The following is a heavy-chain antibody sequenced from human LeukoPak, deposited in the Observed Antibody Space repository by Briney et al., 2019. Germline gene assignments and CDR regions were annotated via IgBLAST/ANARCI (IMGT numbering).Heavy chain of an antibody. Sequence: GGSLGPSSEPPGLTSIDSSINWVPQAQGGGLEWVSYLSNITTTIYYADSVKGRFTISRDNAKNSLYLQMNSLRAEDTAVYYCARNLQARRHYYYYLDVWGKGTTVTVSS. V-gene: IGHV3-48*01. D-gene: IGHD6-6*01. CDR1: GLTSIDSS. CDR2: LSNITTTI. J-gene: IGHJ6*03. CDR3: ARNLQARRHYYYYLDV.